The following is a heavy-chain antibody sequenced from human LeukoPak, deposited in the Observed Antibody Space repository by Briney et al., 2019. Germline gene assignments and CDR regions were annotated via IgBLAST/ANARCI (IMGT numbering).Heavy chain of an antibody. J-gene: IGHJ5*02. CDR1: GFDFSSYW. CDR2: INQDGNIK. Sequence: QPGRSLKLSCTASGFDFSSYWMAWVCQAPGKGLEWVANINQDGNIKYYVDSVKGRFIISRDNAKMSLFLQLNSVRAEDTALYYCARDLEDTPLIGAVDLWGQGTLVIASS. V-gene: IGHV3-7*05. CDR3: ARDLEDTPLIGAVDL. D-gene: IGHD5-18*01.